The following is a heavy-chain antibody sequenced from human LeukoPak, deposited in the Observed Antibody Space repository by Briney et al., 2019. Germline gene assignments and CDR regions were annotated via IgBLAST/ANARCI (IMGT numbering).Heavy chain of an antibody. CDR2: ISAYKGNT. V-gene: IGHV1-18*04. CDR3: ARVRGRSNWFDP. J-gene: IGHJ5*02. Sequence: GASVKVSCKASGYTFISYGISWVRQAPGQGLEWMGWISAYKGNTKYAQKFQGRVTMTTDTSTSTAYMELRCLRSDDTAVYYCARVRGRSNWFDPWGQGTLVTVSS. D-gene: IGHD3-16*01. CDR1: GYTFISYG.